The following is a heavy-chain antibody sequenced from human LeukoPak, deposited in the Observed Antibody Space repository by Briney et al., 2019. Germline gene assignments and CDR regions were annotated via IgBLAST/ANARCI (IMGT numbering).Heavy chain of an antibody. D-gene: IGHD5-18*01. Sequence: PSETLSLTCTVSGGSISSYYWSWIRQPPGKGLEWIGYIYYSGSTNYNPSLKSRVTISVDTSKNQFSLKLSSVTAADTAVYYCARCDTAMVGNYYYYGMDVWGQGTTVTVSS. CDR3: ARCDTAMVGNYYYYGMDV. CDR2: IYYSGST. CDR1: GGSISSYY. V-gene: IGHV4-59*08. J-gene: IGHJ6*02.